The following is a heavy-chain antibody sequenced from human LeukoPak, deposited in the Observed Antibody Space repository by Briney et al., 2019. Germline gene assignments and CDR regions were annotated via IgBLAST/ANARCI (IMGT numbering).Heavy chain of an antibody. CDR1: GYTLSIYE. V-gene: IGHV3-48*03. CDR2: ISCRCSTI. Sequence: PGGSLRLSCAASGYTLSIYEVNGVRQAPGKGLEGVSYISCRCSTIYYADSVKGRFTISRDNYKNTLYLQMNSLRAEDTAIYSCAKNGDRGAYCSGGTCYPYYYYNMDVWGKGTTVTISS. D-gene: IGHD2-15*01. J-gene: IGHJ6*03. CDR3: AKNGDRGAYCSGGTCYPYYYYNMDV.